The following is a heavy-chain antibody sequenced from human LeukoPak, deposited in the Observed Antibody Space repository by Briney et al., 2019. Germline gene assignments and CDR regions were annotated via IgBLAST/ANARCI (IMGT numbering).Heavy chain of an antibody. J-gene: IGHJ4*02. CDR3: ARDRGVVVPAAQFDY. CDR1: GYTFTGYY. V-gene: IGHV1-18*04. CDR2: ISAYNGNT. D-gene: IGHD2-2*01. Sequence: GASVKVSCKASGYTFTGYYMHWVRQAPGQGLEWMGWISAYNGNTNYAQKLQGRVTMTTDTSTSTAYMELRSLRSDDTAVYYCARDRGVVVPAAQFDYWGQGTLVTVSS.